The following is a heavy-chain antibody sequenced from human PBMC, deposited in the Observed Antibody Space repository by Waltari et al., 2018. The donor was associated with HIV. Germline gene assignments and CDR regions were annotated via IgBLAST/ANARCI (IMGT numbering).Heavy chain of an antibody. J-gene: IGHJ4*02. CDR1: QCFFRTYS. Sequence: EVQRVESAGGFVLPGGSLSRSCAASQCFFRTYSMNCVAQPPGKGLEWVSHIRSNSTTIEYADSVKARFTISRDNAKNSLYLQMNSLRADETAVSCWAGDYCSCSRCTVDYWGQGTLVTVSS. V-gene: IGHV3-48*01. CDR3: AGDYCSCSRCTVDY. CDR2: IRSNSTTI. D-gene: IGHD2-2*01.